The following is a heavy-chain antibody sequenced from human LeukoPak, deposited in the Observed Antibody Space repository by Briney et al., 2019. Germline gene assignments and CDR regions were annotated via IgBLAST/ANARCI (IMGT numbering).Heavy chain of an antibody. CDR3: ATDLKMTTSVPFDY. V-gene: IGHV1-24*01. CDR1: GYTLTELS. J-gene: IGHJ4*02. CDR2: FDPEDGET. Sequence: PWGSVKVSCKVSGYTLTELSMHWVRQAPGKGLEWMGGFDPEDGETIYAQKFQGRVTMTEDTSTDTAYMDLSSLRSEDTAVYYCATDLKMTTSVPFDYWGQGTLVTVSS. D-gene: IGHD5-24*01.